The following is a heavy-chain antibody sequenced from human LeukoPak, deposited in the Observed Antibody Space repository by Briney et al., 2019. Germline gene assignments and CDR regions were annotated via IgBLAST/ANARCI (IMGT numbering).Heavy chain of an antibody. D-gene: IGHD3-3*01. CDR1: GFTFSSYW. Sequence: GGSLRLSCAASGFTFSSYWMSWVRQAPGKGLEWVANIKQDGSEKYYMDSVKGRFTISRDNAKNSLYLQMNSLRAEDTAVYYCASQYYDFWSGYSFDYWGQGTLVTVSS. CDR3: ASQYYDFWSGYSFDY. V-gene: IGHV3-7*01. CDR2: IKQDGSEK. J-gene: IGHJ4*02.